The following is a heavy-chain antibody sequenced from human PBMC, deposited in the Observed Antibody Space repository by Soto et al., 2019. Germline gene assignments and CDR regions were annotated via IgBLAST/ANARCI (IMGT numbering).Heavy chain of an antibody. CDR3: SRGILV. J-gene: IGHJ4*02. D-gene: IGHD5-18*01. Sequence: QVQLQESGPGLVKPSQTLSLTCTVSGGSINSGGYCWSWIRQHPGKGLDWIGCISYGGSTSYNPYLKSRVTISVDTSKNHFSLKLTSVTAADTAVYYCSRGILVWGQGALITVSS. V-gene: IGHV4-31*03. CDR1: GGSINSGGYC. CDR2: ISYGGST.